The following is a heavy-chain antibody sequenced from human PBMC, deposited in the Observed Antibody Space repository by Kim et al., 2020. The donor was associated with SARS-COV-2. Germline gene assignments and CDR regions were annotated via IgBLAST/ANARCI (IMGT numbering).Heavy chain of an antibody. J-gene: IGHJ1*01. V-gene: IGHV3-23*01. Sequence: GGSLRLSCTASGFTFSMYAMGWVRQAPGQGLELVSIITGSGAGTYYEDSVRGRLTISRDNSRNTVYLQMNSLIVEDTAAVYCASVHDLGYFQHWGQGTL. CDR2: ITGSGAGT. D-gene: IGHD3-16*01. CDR3: ASVHDLGYFQH. CDR1: GFTFSMYA.